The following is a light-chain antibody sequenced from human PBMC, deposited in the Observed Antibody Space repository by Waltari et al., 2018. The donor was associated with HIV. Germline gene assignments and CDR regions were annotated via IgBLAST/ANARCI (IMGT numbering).Light chain of an antibody. V-gene: IGLV1-51*01. J-gene: IGLJ2*01. CDR3: GTWDSSLSAVV. Sequence: QSVLTQPPSVSAAPGQKVTISCSGSSSNIGNNYVSLYPQLPGTAPKLLIYDNNKRPSGIPDRFSGSKSGTSATLGITGLQTGDEADYYCGTWDSSLSAVVFGGGTKLTVL. CDR2: DNN. CDR1: SSNIGNNY.